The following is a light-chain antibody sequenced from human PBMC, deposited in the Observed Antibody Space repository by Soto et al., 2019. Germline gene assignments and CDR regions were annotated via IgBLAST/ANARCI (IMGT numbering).Light chain of an antibody. V-gene: IGKV4-1*01. J-gene: IGKJ4*01. Sequence: VLTQSPESLTLSLGERATISCRSSQTIVSTYNKTNCLAWYQVKTGQPPKLLIYWASTRESGVPERFSGSGSGTELTLTISSLQAEDVAVYYCQQYYSSPVLTFGGGTKVEL. CDR3: QQYYSSPVLT. CDR2: WAS. CDR1: QTIVSTYNKTNC.